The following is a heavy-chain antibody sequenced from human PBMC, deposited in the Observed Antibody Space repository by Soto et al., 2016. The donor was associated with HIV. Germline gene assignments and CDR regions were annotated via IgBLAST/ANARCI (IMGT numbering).Heavy chain of an antibody. Sequence: EVQLVESGGGLVKPGGSLRLSCVASGITFSNAWMSWVRQAPGKGPEWAGRIKSKTDGGTTDYAAPVKGRFTISRDDSKNTLYLQMNSLKTEDTAVYYCTTEGGVRGDWGQGTLVTVSS. CDR1: GITFSNAW. CDR2: IKSKTDGGTT. J-gene: IGHJ4*02. CDR3: TTEGGVRGD. D-gene: IGHD3-10*01. V-gene: IGHV3-15*01.